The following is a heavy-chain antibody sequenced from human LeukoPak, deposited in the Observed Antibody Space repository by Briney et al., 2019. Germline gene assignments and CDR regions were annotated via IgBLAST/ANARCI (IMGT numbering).Heavy chain of an antibody. CDR3: ARQGAFNY. D-gene: IGHD3-16*01. CDR2: IYYSGST. Sequence: SETLSLTCTVSGGSISSSSYYWGWIRQPPGKGLEWIGSIYYSGSTYYNPSLKSRITISVDTSKNQFSLKLSSVTAADTAVYYCARQGAFNYWGQGTLVTVSS. V-gene: IGHV4-39*01. J-gene: IGHJ4*02. CDR1: GGSISSSSYY.